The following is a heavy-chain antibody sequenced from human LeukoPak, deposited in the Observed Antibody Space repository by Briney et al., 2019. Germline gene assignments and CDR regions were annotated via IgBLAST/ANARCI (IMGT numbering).Heavy chain of an antibody. Sequence: PGGSLRLSCAASGFTFSNALMIWVRQAPGKGLEWVGRIKSKTDSRTTDYAAPVKCRYTISRDDSQNTLYLQMNSLKTEDTAVYYCTTALWFGEPDDYWGQGTLVTVSS. J-gene: IGHJ4*02. D-gene: IGHD3-10*01. CDR2: IKSKTDSRTT. CDR1: GFTFSNAL. CDR3: TTALWFGEPDDY. V-gene: IGHV3-15*01.